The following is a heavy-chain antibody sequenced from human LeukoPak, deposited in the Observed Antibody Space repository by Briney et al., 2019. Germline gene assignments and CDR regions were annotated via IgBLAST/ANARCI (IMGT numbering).Heavy chain of an antibody. CDR1: GLTFSSYG. CDR2: IRYDGSNK. V-gene: IGHV3-30*02. CDR3: AKGGDSSGYYPGY. Sequence: GGSLRLSCAASGLTFSSYGMHWVRQAPGKGLEWVAFIRYDGSNKYYADSVKGRFTISRDNSKNTLYLQMNSLRAEDTAVYYGAKGGDSSGYYPGYWGQGTLVTVSS. D-gene: IGHD3-22*01. J-gene: IGHJ4*02.